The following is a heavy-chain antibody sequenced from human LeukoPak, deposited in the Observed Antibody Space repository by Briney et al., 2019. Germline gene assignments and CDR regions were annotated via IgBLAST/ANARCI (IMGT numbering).Heavy chain of an antibody. CDR2: IYYSGST. CDR3: ARSADIVARMRYWFDP. J-gene: IGHJ5*02. CDR1: GGSISSYY. D-gene: IGHD5-12*01. V-gene: IGHV4-59*01. Sequence: SETLSLTCTVSGGSISSYYWSWIPQPPGKGLEWIGYIYYSGSTNYNPSLKSRVTISVDTSKNQFSLKLSSVTAADTAVYYCARSADIVARMRYWFDPWGQGTLVTVSS.